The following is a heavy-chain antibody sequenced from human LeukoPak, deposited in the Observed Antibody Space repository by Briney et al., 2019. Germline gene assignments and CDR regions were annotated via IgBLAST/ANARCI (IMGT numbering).Heavy chain of an antibody. CDR1: GYPFTTYD. CDR2: MNPSSGYT. Sequence: ASVKVSCKASGYPFTTYDINWVRKATGQGLEWMGWMNPSSGYTGYSQKFQGRVTMTRNTSVTTAYMELSSLRSEDTAVYYCARISDHNWYFDLWGRGTLVTVSS. J-gene: IGHJ2*01. D-gene: IGHD1-14*01. V-gene: IGHV1-8*01. CDR3: ARISDHNWYFDL.